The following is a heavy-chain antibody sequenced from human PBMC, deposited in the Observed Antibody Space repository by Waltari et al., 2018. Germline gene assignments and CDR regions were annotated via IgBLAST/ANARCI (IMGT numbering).Heavy chain of an antibody. J-gene: IGHJ6*02. D-gene: IGHD2-2*03. CDR3: ARDLGYCSSTSCYEYYYYGMDV. Sequence: QVQLQESGPGLVKPSGTLSLTCAVSGGSISSSNWWSWVRQPPGKGLEWIGEIYHSGSTNYNPSLKSRVTISVDKSKNQFSLKLSSVTAADTAVYYCARDLGYCSSTSCYEYYYYGMDVWGQGTTVTVSS. V-gene: IGHV4-4*02. CDR1: GGSISSSNW. CDR2: IYHSGST.